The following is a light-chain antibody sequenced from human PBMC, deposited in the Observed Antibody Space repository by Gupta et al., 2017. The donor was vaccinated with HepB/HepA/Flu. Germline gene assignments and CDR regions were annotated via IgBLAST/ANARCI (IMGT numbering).Light chain of an antibody. CDR1: QSVIYSSNNKNY. CDR2: WAS. CDR3: QQDYSTRT. Sequence: DIVMTQSPDSLAVSLGERPTIHCKSSQSVIYSSNNKNYLAWYQQKPGQPPKLLIYWASNRESGVPDRFSGSGSWTDFTLTSSRRKAEGVAVYYWQQDYSTRTFGQGTKVEIK. V-gene: IGKV4-1*01. J-gene: IGKJ1*01.